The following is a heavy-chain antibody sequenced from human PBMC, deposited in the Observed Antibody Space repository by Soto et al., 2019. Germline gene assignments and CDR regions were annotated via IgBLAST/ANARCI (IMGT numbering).Heavy chain of an antibody. CDR3: ARVQLVPRPISWYYYMDV. CDR2: INAGNGNT. V-gene: IGHV1-3*01. Sequence: ASVKVSCKASGYTFTSYAMHWVRQAPGQRLEWMGWINAGNGNTKYSQKFQGRVTITRDTSASTAYMELSSLRSEDTAVYYCARVQLVPRPISWYYYMDVWGKGTTVTVSS. D-gene: IGHD1-1*01. J-gene: IGHJ6*03. CDR1: GYTFTSYA.